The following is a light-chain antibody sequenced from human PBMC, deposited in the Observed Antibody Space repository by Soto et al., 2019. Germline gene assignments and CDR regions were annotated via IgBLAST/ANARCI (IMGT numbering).Light chain of an antibody. J-gene: IGKJ1*01. CDR2: KAS. CDR1: QTISSW. CDR3: QHYNSYSEA. Sequence: IQMTQSAATLSGSVGDRVTITCRASQTISSWLAWYQQKPGKAPKLLIYKASTLKSGVPSRFSGSGSGTEFTLTISSLQPDDFATYYCQHYNSYSEAFCQGTKVDIK. V-gene: IGKV1-5*03.